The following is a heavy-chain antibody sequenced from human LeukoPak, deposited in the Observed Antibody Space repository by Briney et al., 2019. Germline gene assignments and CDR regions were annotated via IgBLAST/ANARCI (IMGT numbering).Heavy chain of an antibody. CDR1: GFTVSSNY. J-gene: IGHJ4*02. CDR3: ARLPRYCSSTSCFSVDY. V-gene: IGHV3-66*02. Sequence: PGGSLRLSCAASGFTVSSNYMSWVRQAPGKGLEWVSVIYSGGSTYYADSVKGRFTISRDNSKNSLYLQMNSLRAEDTAVYYCARLPRYCSSTSCFSVDYWGQGTLVTVSS. CDR2: IYSGGST. D-gene: IGHD2-2*01.